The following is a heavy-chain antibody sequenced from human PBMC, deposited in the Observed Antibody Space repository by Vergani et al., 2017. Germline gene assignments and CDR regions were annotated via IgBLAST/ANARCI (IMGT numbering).Heavy chain of an antibody. CDR3: AKDRYDFWSGFVGHLGAWFDP. J-gene: IGHJ5*02. CDR1: GFTVSSNY. Sequence: EVQLVESGGGLVQPGGSLRLSCAASGFTVSSNYMSWVRQAPGKGLEWVSAISGSGGSTYYADSVKGRFIISRDNSKNTLYLQMNSLRAEGTAVYYCAKDRYDFWSGFVGHLGAWFDPWGQGTLVTVSS. D-gene: IGHD3-3*01. CDR2: ISGSGGST. V-gene: IGHV3-23*04.